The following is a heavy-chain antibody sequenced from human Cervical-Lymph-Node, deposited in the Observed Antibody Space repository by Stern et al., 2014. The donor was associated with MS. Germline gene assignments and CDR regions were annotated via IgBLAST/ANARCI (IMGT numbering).Heavy chain of an antibody. V-gene: IGHV2-5*02. D-gene: IGHD2-2*01. CDR2: IYWDDSK. CDR1: GFSLSTSGVG. J-gene: IGHJ4*02. CDR3: ATHAPGVVPAALDY. Sequence: QVTLRESGPTLVKPTQTLTLTCTFSGFSLSTSGVGVGWIRQPPVKALEWLAFIYWDDSKRYSPSLKNRLTITKDTSKNQVVLTMNNMDPVDTATFYCATHAPGVVPAALDYWGQGTLVTVS.